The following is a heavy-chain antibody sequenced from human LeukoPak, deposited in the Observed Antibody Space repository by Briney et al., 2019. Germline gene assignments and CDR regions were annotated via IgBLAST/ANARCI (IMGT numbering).Heavy chain of an antibody. D-gene: IGHD2-21*01. CDR3: ARAGHPYCGGDCYEGGFDY. CDR2: ISAYNGNT. J-gene: IGHJ4*02. V-gene: IGHV1-18*01. CDR1: GYTFTSYG. Sequence: ASVTVSCKASGYTFTSYGISWVRQAPGQGLEWMGWISAYNGNTNYAQKLQGRVTMTTDTSTSTAYMELRSLRSDDTAVYYCARAGHPYCGGDCYEGGFDYWGQGTLVTVSS.